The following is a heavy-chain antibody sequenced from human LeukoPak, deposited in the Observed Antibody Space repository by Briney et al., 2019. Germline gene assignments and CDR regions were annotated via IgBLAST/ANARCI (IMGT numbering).Heavy chain of an antibody. CDR1: GFTFSGYS. Sequence: PGGSLRLSCAASGFTFSGYSMNWVRQAPGKGLEWVSSISSSSSYIYYADSVKGRFTISRDNAKNSLYLQMNSLRAEDTAVYYCARGALYGDYLDYWGQGTLVTVS. V-gene: IGHV3-21*01. D-gene: IGHD4-17*01. CDR2: ISSSSSYI. CDR3: ARGALYGDYLDY. J-gene: IGHJ4*02.